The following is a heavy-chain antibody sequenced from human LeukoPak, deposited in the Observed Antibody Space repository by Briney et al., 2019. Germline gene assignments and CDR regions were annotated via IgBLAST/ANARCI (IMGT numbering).Heavy chain of an antibody. CDR1: GVSIQSYW. CDR2: IYTTGRT. D-gene: IGHD5-18*01. V-gene: IGHV4-4*07. Sequence: KPSETLSLTCDVSGVSIQSYWWSWVRKPAGKGLEWIGRIYTTGRTNYSPSFQSRVTMSIDVSSNQFSLTLRSVTAADTAVYYSARSGYTISAYHSDFWGQGAPVTVSS. CDR3: ARSGYTISAYHSDF. J-gene: IGHJ4*02.